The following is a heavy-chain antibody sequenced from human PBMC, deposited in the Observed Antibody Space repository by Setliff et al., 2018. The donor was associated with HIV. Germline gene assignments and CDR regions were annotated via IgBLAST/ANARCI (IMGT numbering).Heavy chain of an antibody. CDR3: ARHSDSSSWPPGGYYHYMDV. V-gene: IGHV4-39*01. Sequence: PSETLSLTCTVSGGSISSSSYYWGWIRQPPGKGLELIGSIYYTVTTYYHPSLESRVTLSVDMSRNQFSLRLTSVTAADTGGYYCARHSDSSSWPPGGYYHYMDVWGKGTTVTVSS. CDR1: GGSISSSSYY. CDR2: IYYTVTT. J-gene: IGHJ6*03. D-gene: IGHD6-13*01.